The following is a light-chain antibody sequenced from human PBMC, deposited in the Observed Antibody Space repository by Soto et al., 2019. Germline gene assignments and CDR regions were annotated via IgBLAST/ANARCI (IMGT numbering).Light chain of an antibody. CDR1: SSNIGAGYD. Sequence: QSALTQPPSVSGAPGQRVTISCTGSSSNIGAGYDVHWYQQLPGTAPKLLIYGNSNRPSGVPDRFSGSKSGTSASLAITGLQAEDEADYYCQSYDSSLSGLVFGNGTKVTVL. V-gene: IGLV1-40*01. J-gene: IGLJ1*01. CDR2: GNS. CDR3: QSYDSSLSGLV.